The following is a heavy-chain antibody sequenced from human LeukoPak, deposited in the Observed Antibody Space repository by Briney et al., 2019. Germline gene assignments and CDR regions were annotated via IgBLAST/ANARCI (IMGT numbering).Heavy chain of an antibody. V-gene: IGHV3-11*01. CDR3: ARDHSTKQWLAVGGIDY. J-gene: IGHJ4*02. CDR2: ISSSGSTI. CDR1: GFTISDYY. D-gene: IGHD6-19*01. Sequence: GGSLRLSCAASGFTISDYYMSWIRQAPGKGLEWVSYISSSGSTIYYADSVKGRFTISRDNAKNSLYLQMNSLRDEDTAVYYCARDHSTKQWLAVGGIDYWGQGTLVTVSS.